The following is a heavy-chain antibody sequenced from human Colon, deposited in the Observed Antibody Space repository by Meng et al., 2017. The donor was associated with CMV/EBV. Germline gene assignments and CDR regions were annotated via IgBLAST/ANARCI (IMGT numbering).Heavy chain of an antibody. V-gene: IGHV3-15*01. CDR3: VTDYPERTAQIDN. CDR2: VRAGGTA. Sequence: RVEAGVVLVKPGWSLRLSCAPSGFTCVHAGMSGVRQVPGRGLEWVARVRAGGTADYAAPVKGRFTVGRDDSTNTVYLQMNNLLSNDTAVYYCVTDYPERTAQIDNWGQGTLVTVSS. CDR1: GFTCVHAG. J-gene: IGHJ4*02. D-gene: IGHD1/OR15-1a*01.